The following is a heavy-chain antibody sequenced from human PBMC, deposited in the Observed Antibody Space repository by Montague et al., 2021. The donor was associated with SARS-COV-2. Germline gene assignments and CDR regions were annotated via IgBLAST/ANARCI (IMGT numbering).Heavy chain of an antibody. V-gene: IGHV4-39*07. Sequence: SETLSLTCTVSGGSLISSSYYWGWIRQPPGKALEWIGTLYYSGTTYYXSSLKSRVTMSVDKSKNQFSLRLSSVTAADTAVYYCASTDVVVRPMPMPFDYWGQGTLVTVSS. CDR2: LYYSGTT. CDR3: ASTDVVVRPMPMPFDY. CDR1: GGSLISSSYY. J-gene: IGHJ4*02. D-gene: IGHD2-2*01.